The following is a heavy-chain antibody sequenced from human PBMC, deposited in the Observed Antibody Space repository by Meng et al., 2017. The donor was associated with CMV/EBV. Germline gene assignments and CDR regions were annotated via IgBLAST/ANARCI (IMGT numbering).Heavy chain of an antibody. CDR3: SRRGSSGWPYYYYGMDV. D-gene: IGHD6-19*01. CDR1: GYTFTSYD. V-gene: IGHV1-8*03. J-gene: IGHJ6*02. Sequence: ASVTVSCKASGYTFTSYDINWVRQATGQGLEWMGWMNPNSGNTGYAQKFQGRVTITRNTSISTAYMELSSLRSEYTAVYYCSRRGSSGWPYYYYGMDVWGQGTTVTVSS. CDR2: MNPNSGNT.